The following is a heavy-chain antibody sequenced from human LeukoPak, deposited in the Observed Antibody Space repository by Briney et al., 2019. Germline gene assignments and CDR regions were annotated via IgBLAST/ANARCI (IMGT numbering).Heavy chain of an antibody. CDR1: GYTFTSYA. CDR2: INTNTGNP. D-gene: IGHD3-10*01. J-gene: IGHJ4*02. Sequence: GASVKVSCKASGYTFTSYATNWVRQAPGQGLEWMGWINTNTGNPTYAQGFTGRFVFSLDTSVSTAYLQISSLKAEDTAVYYCASSTYYYGSGSQSYFDYWGQGTLVTVSS. CDR3: ASSTYYYGSGSQSYFDY. V-gene: IGHV7-4-1*02.